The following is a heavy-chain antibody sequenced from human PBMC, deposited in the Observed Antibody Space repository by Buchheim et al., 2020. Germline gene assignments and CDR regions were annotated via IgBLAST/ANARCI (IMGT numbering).Heavy chain of an antibody. CDR2: IWDDGSNK. CDR3: ARDSLPAAIYSARMDV. D-gene: IGHD2-2*01. J-gene: IGHJ6*02. CDR1: GFTFSSYG. V-gene: IGHV3-33*01. Sequence: QVQLVESGGGVVQPGRSLRLSCAASGFTFSSYGMHWVRQAPGKGLEWVAVIWDDGSNKYYADSVKGRFTISRDNSKNTLYLQMNSLRAEDTAVYYCARDSLPAAIYSARMDVWGQGTT.